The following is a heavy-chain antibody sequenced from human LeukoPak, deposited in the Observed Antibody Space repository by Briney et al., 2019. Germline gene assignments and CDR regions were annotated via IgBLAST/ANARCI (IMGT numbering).Heavy chain of an antibody. V-gene: IGHV3-23*05. CDR3: ARSVPDYTRFDY. Sequence: GGSLRLSCVASGFTFSDYAMNWVRQAPGKGLEWVSTFKTKYSQVYYAESVRGRFTISTDNSEKTVYLQMNSLRAEDTALYYCARSVPDYTRFDYWGQGALVTVSS. CDR1: GFTFSDYA. D-gene: IGHD4-11*01. J-gene: IGHJ4*02. CDR2: FKTKYSQV.